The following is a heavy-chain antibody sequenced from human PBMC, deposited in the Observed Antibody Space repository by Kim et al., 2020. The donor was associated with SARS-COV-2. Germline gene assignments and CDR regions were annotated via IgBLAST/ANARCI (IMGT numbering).Heavy chain of an antibody. J-gene: IGHJ3*02. CDR1: GFTFSIYS. CDR2: ISISSSAT. V-gene: IGHV3-48*02. CDR3: ARDFNYAFDI. Sequence: GGSLRLSCAASGFTFSIYSMNWVRQAPGKGLEWVSYISISSSATYYADSVKGRFIISRDDAKNSLYLQMNSLRDDDTAVYYCARDFNYAFDIWGHGTMVTVSS.